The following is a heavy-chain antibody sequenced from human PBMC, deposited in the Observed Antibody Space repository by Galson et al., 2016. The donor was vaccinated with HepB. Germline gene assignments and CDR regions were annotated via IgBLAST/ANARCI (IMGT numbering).Heavy chain of an antibody. CDR3: ARDLGGYGGY. CDR2: ISAGSSYT. V-gene: IGHV3-21*06. CDR1: GFTFSSYC. Sequence: SLRLSCAASGFTFSSYCMVWVRQAPGKGLEWISSISAGSSYTYYADSLRGRFTISRDNAKNSMYLQMNSLRAEDAAVYYCARDLGGYGGYWGQGTLVTVSS. D-gene: IGHD5-12*01. J-gene: IGHJ4*02.